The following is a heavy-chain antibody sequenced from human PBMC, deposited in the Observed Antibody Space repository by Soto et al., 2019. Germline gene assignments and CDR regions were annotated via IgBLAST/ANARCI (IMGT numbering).Heavy chain of an antibody. Sequence: PGGSLRLSCAASGFTFSSYSMNWVRQAPGKGLEWVSYISSSSSTIYYADSVKGRFTISRDNAKNSLYLQMNSLRDEDTAVYYCAREKRDYDFWSGYSRPHLFDYWGQGTLVTVSS. V-gene: IGHV3-48*02. CDR2: ISSSSSTI. D-gene: IGHD3-3*01. J-gene: IGHJ4*02. CDR3: AREKRDYDFWSGYSRPHLFDY. CDR1: GFTFSSYS.